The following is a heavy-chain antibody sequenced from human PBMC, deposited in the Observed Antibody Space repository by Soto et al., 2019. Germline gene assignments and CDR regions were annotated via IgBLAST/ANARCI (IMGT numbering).Heavy chain of an antibody. CDR2: IIPIFGTA. V-gene: IGHV1-69*13. CDR3: ARSRVPDSSSWVYYYYYGMDV. D-gene: IGHD6-13*01. J-gene: IGHJ6*02. CDR1: GGTFSSYA. Sequence: SVKVSCKASGGTFSSYAISWVRLAPGQGLEWMGGIIPIFGTANYAQKFQGRVTITADESTSTAYMELSSLRSEDTAVYYCARSRVPDSSSWVYYYYYGMDVWGQGTTVTV.